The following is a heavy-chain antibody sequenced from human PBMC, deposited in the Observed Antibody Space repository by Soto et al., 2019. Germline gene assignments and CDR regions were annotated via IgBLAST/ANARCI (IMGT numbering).Heavy chain of an antibody. J-gene: IGHJ6*02. Sequence: ETLSLTCTFSGCSVSSGIYYWSWIRKPPGKGLEWIGYIYYSGSTNYNPSLKSRVTISVDTSKNQFSLKLSSVTAADTAVYYCARVRFLEWLGMDVWGQGTTVTVSS. CDR2: IYYSGST. CDR3: ARVRFLEWLGMDV. D-gene: IGHD3-3*01. CDR1: GCSVSSGIYY. V-gene: IGHV4-61*01.